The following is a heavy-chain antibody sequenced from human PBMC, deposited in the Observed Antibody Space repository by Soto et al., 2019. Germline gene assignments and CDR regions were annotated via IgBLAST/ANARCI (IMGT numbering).Heavy chain of an antibody. V-gene: IGHV1-69*01. CDR3: ARDPHYYGSGPYENWFDP. CDR2: IIPIFGTA. CDR1: GGTFSSYA. Sequence: QVQLVQSGAEVKKPGSSVKVSCKASGGTFSSYAISWVRQAPGQGLEWMGGIIPIFGTANYAQKFQGRVTITADESTSTAYMELSSLRSEDTAVYSCARDPHYYGSGPYENWFDPWGQGTLVTVSS. D-gene: IGHD3-10*01. J-gene: IGHJ5*02.